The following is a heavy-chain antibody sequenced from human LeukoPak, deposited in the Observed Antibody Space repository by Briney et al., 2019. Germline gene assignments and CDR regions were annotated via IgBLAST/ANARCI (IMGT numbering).Heavy chain of an antibody. V-gene: IGHV3-30-3*01. J-gene: IGHJ4*02. Sequence: AGGSLRLSCAASGFTFSNYAVHWVRQAPGKGLEWVTLISYDGSNKYYADSVKGRFTISRDNSKNTLYLQMNSLRADDTAVYYCARQGYYYYDSSGYYSVWGQGTLVTVSS. D-gene: IGHD3-22*01. CDR1: GFTFSNYA. CDR3: ARQGYYYYDSSGYYSV. CDR2: ISYDGSNK.